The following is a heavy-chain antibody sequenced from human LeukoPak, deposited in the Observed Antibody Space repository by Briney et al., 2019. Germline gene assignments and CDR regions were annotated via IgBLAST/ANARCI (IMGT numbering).Heavy chain of an antibody. Sequence: SETLSLTCTVSGGSISSYYWSWIRQPAGKGLEWIGRVYTSGSTNYNPSLKSRVTMSIDTSKNQFSLEVSSVTAADTAVYYCARAPGYCSTTSCEYYYYMDVWGKGTTVTVSS. CDR3: ARAPGYCSTTSCEYYYYMDV. V-gene: IGHV4-4*07. CDR2: VYTSGST. J-gene: IGHJ6*03. D-gene: IGHD2-2*01. CDR1: GGSISSYY.